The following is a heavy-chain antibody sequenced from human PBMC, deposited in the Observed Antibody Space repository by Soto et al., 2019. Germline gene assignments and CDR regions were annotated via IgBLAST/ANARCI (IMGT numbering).Heavy chain of an antibody. CDR1: GFTVSSNY. V-gene: IGHV3-53*01. CDR3: ARGGWSGSDCCSIDY. D-gene: IGHD2-21*02. Sequence: EVQLVESGGDLIQPGGSLRLSCAASGFTVSSNYMSWVRQAPGKGLEWVSFIYSGGSAYYADSVKGRFTISRDNSKNTLYLKMNRLRAEDRVVYYGARGGWSGSDCCSIDYWGQGTLVSVSS. CDR2: IYSGGSA. J-gene: IGHJ4*02.